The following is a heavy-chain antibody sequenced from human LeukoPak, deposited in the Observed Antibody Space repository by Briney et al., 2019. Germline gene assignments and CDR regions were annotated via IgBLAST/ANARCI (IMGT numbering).Heavy chain of an antibody. CDR2: IYSGGST. J-gene: IGHJ4*02. CDR3: AKHLVDTALYYFDY. Sequence: PGGSLRLSCAASGFTVSSNYMSWVRRAPGKGLEWVSVIYSGGSTYYADSVKGRFTISRDNSKNTLYLQMNSLRAEDTAVYYCAKHLVDTALYYFDYWGQGTLVTVSS. D-gene: IGHD5-18*01. CDR1: GFTVSSNY. V-gene: IGHV3-53*01.